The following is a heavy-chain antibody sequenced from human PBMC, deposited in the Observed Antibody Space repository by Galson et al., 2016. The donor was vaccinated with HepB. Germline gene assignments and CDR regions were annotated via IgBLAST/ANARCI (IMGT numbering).Heavy chain of an antibody. J-gene: IGHJ6*02. D-gene: IGHD2-21*01. CDR2: VIPLFGTP. Sequence: SVKVSCKASGGIFNSDSFSWVRRAPGQGLEWVGGVIPLFGTPNYAQTFRDRVTITADESTSTAYLEMSSLRSDDTAVFYCASGGLEIGRTDLWGMAVWGRGTKVTVSS. CDR3: ASGGLEIGRTDLWGMAV. CDR1: GGIFNSDS. V-gene: IGHV1-69*13.